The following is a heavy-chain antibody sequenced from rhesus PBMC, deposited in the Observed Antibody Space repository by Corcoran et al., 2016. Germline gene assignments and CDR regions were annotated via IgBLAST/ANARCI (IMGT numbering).Heavy chain of an antibody. D-gene: IGHD4-23*01. Sequence: QLQLQESGPGLVRPSDTLSLTCAVSGGSIAGFYWNWIRQPPGKGMEWIGYIGGTYGNTYYSPPLRGRVTSSTDASTNQVSLRMNPVTAADTAVYYWVRGENSNYNHHYWGQGVLVTVSS. J-gene: IGHJ4*01. CDR3: VRGENSNYNHHY. CDR1: GGSIAGFY. CDR2: IGGTYGNT. V-gene: IGHV4S5*01.